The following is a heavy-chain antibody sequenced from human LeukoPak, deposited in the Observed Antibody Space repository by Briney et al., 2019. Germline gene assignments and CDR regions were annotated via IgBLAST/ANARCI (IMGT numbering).Heavy chain of an antibody. D-gene: IGHD2-2*01. CDR1: SGSISSYY. Sequence: SETLSLTCTVSSGSISSYYWSWIRQPPGKGLEWIGYLYYTGSTNYNPSLKSRVTISVDTSKNQFSLKLSSVTAADTAVYYCARHDEVGYCSSTSCRWSFDIWGQGTMVTVSS. J-gene: IGHJ3*02. CDR2: LYYTGST. V-gene: IGHV4-59*08. CDR3: ARHDEVGYCSSTSCRWSFDI.